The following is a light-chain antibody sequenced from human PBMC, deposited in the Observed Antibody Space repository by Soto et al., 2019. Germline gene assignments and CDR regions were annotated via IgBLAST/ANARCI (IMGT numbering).Light chain of an antibody. CDR2: GAS. CDR1: QSVSSSY. CDR3: QQFRT. Sequence: EIVLTQSPGTLSLSPGERATLPCRASQSVSSSYLAWYQQKPGQAPRLLIYGASSRATGIPDRFSGSGSGTDFTLTISRLEPEDFAVYYCQQFRTFGPGTKVDIK. J-gene: IGKJ3*01. V-gene: IGKV3-20*01.